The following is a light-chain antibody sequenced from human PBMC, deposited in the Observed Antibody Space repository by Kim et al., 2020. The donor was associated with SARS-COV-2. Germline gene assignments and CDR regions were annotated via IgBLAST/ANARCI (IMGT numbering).Light chain of an antibody. CDR2: GKN. Sequence: SSELTQDPAVSVALGQTVRITCQGASLRSYYASWYQQKPGQAPVLVIYGKNNRPSGIPDRFPGSRSGNTASLTITGAQAEDEADYYCNSRDSSGNHVVFGGGTQLTVL. J-gene: IGLJ2*01. CDR3: NSRDSSGNHVV. CDR1: SLRSYY. V-gene: IGLV3-19*01.